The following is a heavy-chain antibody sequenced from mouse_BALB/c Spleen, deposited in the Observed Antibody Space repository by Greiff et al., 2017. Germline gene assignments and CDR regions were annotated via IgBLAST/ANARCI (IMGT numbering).Heavy chain of an antibody. V-gene: IGHV3-6*02. D-gene: IGHD2-1*01. CDR3: ARRGLYGNPYYFDY. CDR2: ISYDGSN. J-gene: IGHJ2*01. Sequence: EVQLQQSGPGLVKPSQSLSLTCSVTGYSITSGYYWNWIRQFPGNKLEWMGYISYDGSNNYNPSLKNRISITRDTSKNQFFLKLNSVTTEDTATYYCARRGLYGNPYYFDYWGQGTTLTVSS. CDR1: GYSITSGYY.